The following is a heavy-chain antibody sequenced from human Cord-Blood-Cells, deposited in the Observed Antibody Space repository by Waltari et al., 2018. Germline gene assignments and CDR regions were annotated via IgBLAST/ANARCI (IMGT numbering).Heavy chain of an antibody. V-gene: IGHV4-39*01. D-gene: IGHD3-3*01. CDR3: ARGNVLRFLEWLLPLDY. CDR1: GRSIRSSSYY. CDR2: IYYSVRT. Sequence: QLQLQESGPGLVKPSATLSLTCTVSGRSIRSSSYYWGWTSQPPGKGLGWIGSIYYSVRTDYNPALKRRVTRSVDPSKNQFSLKLSPVTDADTAVYYCARGNVLRFLEWLLPLDYCGQGTLVTVSS. J-gene: IGHJ4*02.